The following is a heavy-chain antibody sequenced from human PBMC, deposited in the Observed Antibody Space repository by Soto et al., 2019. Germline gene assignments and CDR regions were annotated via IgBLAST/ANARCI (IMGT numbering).Heavy chain of an antibody. CDR2: IYYSGST. CDR3: ARASLPRLWLPPPHTGDCPWGMDV. J-gene: IGHJ6*02. Sequence: SETLSLTCTVSGGSISYYYWSWIRQPPGKGLEWIGYIYYSGSTNYNPSLKSRVTMSVDTSKNQFSLKLSSVTAADTAVYYCARASLPRLWLPPPHTGDCPWGMDVWGQGTTVTVSS. V-gene: IGHV4-59*01. CDR1: GGSISYYY. D-gene: IGHD2-21*02.